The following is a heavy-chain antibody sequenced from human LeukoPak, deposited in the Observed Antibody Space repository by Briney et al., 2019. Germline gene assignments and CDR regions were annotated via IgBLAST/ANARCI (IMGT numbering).Heavy chain of an antibody. J-gene: IGHJ5*02. CDR3: ARDAGIQYQLPGSWAGYNWFDP. D-gene: IGHD2-2*01. CDR1: GGSISSSSYY. V-gene: IGHV4-39*07. Sequence: SETLSLTCTVSGGSISSSSYYWGWIRQPPGKGLEWIGSIYYSGSTYYNPSLKSRVTISVDTSKNQFSLKLSSVTAADTAVYYCARDAGIQYQLPGSWAGYNWFDPWGQGTLVTVSS. CDR2: IYYSGST.